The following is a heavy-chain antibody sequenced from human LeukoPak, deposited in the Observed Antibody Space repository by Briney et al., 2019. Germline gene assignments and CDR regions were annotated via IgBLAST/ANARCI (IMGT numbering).Heavy chain of an antibody. CDR2: IYYSGST. Sequence: SETLSLTCTVSGGSISSYYWSWIRQPPGKGLEWIGYIYYSGSTNYNPSLKSRVTISVDTSKNQFSLKLSSVTAADTAVYYCARVVVTAIRKDYYYYMDVWGKGTTVTVSS. CDR1: GGSISSYY. CDR3: ARVVVTAIRKDYYYYMDV. J-gene: IGHJ6*03. D-gene: IGHD2-21*02. V-gene: IGHV4-59*01.